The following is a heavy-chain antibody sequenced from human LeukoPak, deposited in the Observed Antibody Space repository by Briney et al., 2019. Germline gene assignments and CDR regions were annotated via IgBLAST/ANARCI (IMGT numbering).Heavy chain of an antibody. CDR2: INPNSGGT. V-gene: IGHV1-2*02. D-gene: IGHD3-22*01. CDR3: ARGPLPDNYYDSSGYYF. J-gene: IGHJ4*02. Sequence: ASVKVSCKASGYTFTGYYMHLVRQAPGQGLEWMGWINPNSGGTNYAQKFQGRVTMTRDTSISTAYMELSRLRSDDTAVYYCARGPLPDNYYDSSGYYFWGQGTLVTVSS. CDR1: GYTFTGYY.